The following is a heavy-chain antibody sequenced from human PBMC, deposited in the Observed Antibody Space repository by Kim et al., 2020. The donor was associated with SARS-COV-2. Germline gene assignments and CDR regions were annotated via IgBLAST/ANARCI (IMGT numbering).Heavy chain of an antibody. D-gene: IGHD3-16*01. CDR2: ISHTSRTI. CDR3: AGRVWDGHGYTLFVF. V-gene: IGHV3-11*01. J-gene: IGHJ4*02. Sequence: GGSLRLSCEASEFSFSDSYINWFRQTPEKGLEWPSYISHTSRTISYADSVRGRFTISTDNAKRSAFLQMSNLRIEDTGTYYCAGRVWDGHGYTLFVFWGQGTQIT. CDR1: EFSFSDSY.